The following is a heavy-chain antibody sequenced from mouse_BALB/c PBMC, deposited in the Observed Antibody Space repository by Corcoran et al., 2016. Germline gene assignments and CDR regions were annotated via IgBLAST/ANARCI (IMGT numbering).Heavy chain of an antibody. CDR1: GYTFTDYN. V-gene: IGHV1-18*01. J-gene: IGHJ2*01. CDR2: INPNNGGT. CDR3: GRRDYFGSSPSDY. Sequence: EVLLQQSGPELVKPGTSVKIPCKASGYTFTDYNMDWVKQSHGKRLEWIGDINPNNGGTIYNQKFKGKATLTVDKSSSTAYMEIRSLTSEDAAVYYCGRRDYFGSSPSDYWGQGTTLTVSS. D-gene: IGHD1-1*01.